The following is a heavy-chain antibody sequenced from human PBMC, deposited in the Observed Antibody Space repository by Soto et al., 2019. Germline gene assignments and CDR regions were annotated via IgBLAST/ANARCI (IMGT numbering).Heavy chain of an antibody. CDR2: IQEDGIEK. CDR1: GFTFSNYW. CDR3: DTSRYCGGRRCHWSFDV. J-gene: IGHJ3*01. V-gene: IGHV3-7*01. Sequence: EVQLVESGGDVVQPGGSLRLSCAASGFTFSNYWMYWVRQAPGKGLEWVANIQEDGIEKNYVDSVKGRFTISRDNAKNSLYLQMNSLRADDTAVYFCDTSRYCGGRRCHWSFDVWGQGTTVTVSS. D-gene: IGHD2-21*01.